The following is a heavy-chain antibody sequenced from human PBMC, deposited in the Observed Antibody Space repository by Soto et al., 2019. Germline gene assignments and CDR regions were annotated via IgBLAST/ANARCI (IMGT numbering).Heavy chain of an antibody. CDR3: ARHGEKEAARLM. V-gene: IGHV4-39*01. CDR1: GGSISSSSYY. D-gene: IGHD6-6*01. CDR2: IYYSGST. Sequence: SETLSLTCTVSGGSISSSSYYWGWIRQPPGKGLEWIGSIYYSGSTYYNPSLKSRVTISVDTSKNQFSLKLSSVTAADTAVSYCARHGEKEAARLMWGQGTLVTVSS. J-gene: IGHJ4*02.